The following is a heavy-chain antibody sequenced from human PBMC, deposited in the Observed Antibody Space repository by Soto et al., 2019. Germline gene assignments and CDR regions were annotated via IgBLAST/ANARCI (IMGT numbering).Heavy chain of an antibody. J-gene: IGHJ4*02. CDR2: IYYSGST. V-gene: IGHV4-31*03. CDR1: GGSISSGGYY. CDR3: ASSGYDYPTLDY. Sequence: TLSLTCTVSGGSISSGGYYWSWIRQHPGKGLEWIGYIYYSGSTYYNPSLKSRVTISVDTSKNQFSLKLSSVTAADTAVYYCASSGYDYPTLDYWGQGTLVTVS. D-gene: IGHD5-12*01.